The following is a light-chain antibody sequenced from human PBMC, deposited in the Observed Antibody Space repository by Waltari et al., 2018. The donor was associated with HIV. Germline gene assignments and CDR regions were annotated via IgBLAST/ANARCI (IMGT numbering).Light chain of an antibody. CDR1: QSVSSNW. J-gene: IGKJ1*01. V-gene: IGKV3-20*01. CDR2: DAS. Sequence: ELVLTQSQGTVSLSLGDGVTLSCRSSQSVSSNWLAWYQQKPGQAPRLLIYDASRRATDIPARFKGSGSATNFTLTIDRREPEDFAVYYCQQYGGSPGTFGQGTKVEIK. CDR3: QQYGGSPGT.